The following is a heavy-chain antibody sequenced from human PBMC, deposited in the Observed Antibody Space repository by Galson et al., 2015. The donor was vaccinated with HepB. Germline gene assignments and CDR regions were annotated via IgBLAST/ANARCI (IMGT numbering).Heavy chain of an antibody. CDR3: ARGCSSTSCYARGKNWFDP. V-gene: IGHV3-11*05. D-gene: IGHD2-2*01. J-gene: IGHJ5*02. CDR1: GFTFSDYY. CDR2: ISSSSSYT. Sequence: SLRLSCAASGFTFSDYYMSWIRQAPGKGLEWVSYISSSSSYTDYADSVKGRFTISRDTAKNSLYLQMNSLRAEDTAVYYCARGCSSTSCYARGKNWFDPWGQGTLVTVSS.